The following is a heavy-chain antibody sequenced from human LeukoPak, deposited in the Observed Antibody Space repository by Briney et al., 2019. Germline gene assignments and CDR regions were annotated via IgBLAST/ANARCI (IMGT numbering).Heavy chain of an antibody. Sequence: ASVKVSCKASGYTFTSYGISWVRQAPGQGLEWMGWISAYNGNTNYAQKLQGRVTMTTDTSTSTAYMELRSLRSDDTAVYYCARGVSAALRLARWFDPWGQGTLVTVSS. CDR2: ISAYNGNT. CDR3: ARGVSAALRLARWFDP. V-gene: IGHV1-18*01. J-gene: IGHJ5*02. CDR1: GYTFTSYG. D-gene: IGHD2-2*02.